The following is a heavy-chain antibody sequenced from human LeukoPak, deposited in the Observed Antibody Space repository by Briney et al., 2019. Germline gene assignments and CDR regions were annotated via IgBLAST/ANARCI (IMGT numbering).Heavy chain of an antibody. CDR3: VRDLSGNGDY. Sequence: GGSLRLSCAVSGFAFSSYWMGWVRRAPGKGLEWVANIKQDGSDKIYVDSVKGRFTISRDNAKNSLFLQMNSLRADDTAVYYCVRDLSGNGDYWGQGTLVTVSS. J-gene: IGHJ4*02. V-gene: IGHV3-7*01. CDR1: GFAFSSYW. D-gene: IGHD1-20*01. CDR2: IKQDGSDK.